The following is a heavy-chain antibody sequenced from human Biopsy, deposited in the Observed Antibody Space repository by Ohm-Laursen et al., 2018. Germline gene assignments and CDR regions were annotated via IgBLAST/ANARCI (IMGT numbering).Heavy chain of an antibody. CDR1: GYTFSTYG. J-gene: IGHJ4*02. CDR2: ISAYNGNT. V-gene: IGHV1-18*01. D-gene: IGHD3-22*01. Sequence: ASVKVSCKASGYTFSTYGISWVRQAPGQGLEWMGWISAYNGNTKYAQKLQGRVTMTTDTSTSTAYMDLRSLRSDDTAAYYCATGYYYDSSGSYPSFDHWGPGTLVTVSS. CDR3: ATGYYYDSSGSYPSFDH.